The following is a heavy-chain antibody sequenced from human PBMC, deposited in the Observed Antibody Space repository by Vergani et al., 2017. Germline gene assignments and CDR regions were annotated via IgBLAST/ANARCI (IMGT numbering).Heavy chain of an antibody. D-gene: IGHD3-3*01. Sequence: EVQLLESGGSLKQPGGSVRLSCAASGFTFSTYAMHWVRQAPGKGLEWVSALTGGGGSTYYADSLKGRFTIFRDNAKNSVFLQMNSLRAEDTAVYYCARGNDLGLDYYDGMDVWGQGTTVTVSS. V-gene: IGHV3-23*01. J-gene: IGHJ6*02. CDR3: ARGNDLGLDYYDGMDV. CDR2: LTGGGGST. CDR1: GFTFSTYA.